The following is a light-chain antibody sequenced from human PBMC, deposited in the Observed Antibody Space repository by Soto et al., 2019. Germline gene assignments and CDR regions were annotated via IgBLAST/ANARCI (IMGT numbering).Light chain of an antibody. V-gene: IGKV3-15*01. Sequence: PGVRVTLSCRASQSVSSSLAWYQQRPGQAPRLLIYDTSTRAAGIAARFSGSGSGTEFTLTISSLQSEDFAVYYCQQHVHWPPGTFGQGTKVDIK. CDR3: QQHVHWPPGT. CDR2: DTS. CDR1: QSVSSS. J-gene: IGKJ1*01.